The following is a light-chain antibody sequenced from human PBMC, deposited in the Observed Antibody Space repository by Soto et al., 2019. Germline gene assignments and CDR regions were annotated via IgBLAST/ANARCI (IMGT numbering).Light chain of an antibody. V-gene: IGLV2-8*01. CDR1: SSDVGGYNY. Sequence: QSVLTQPPSASGSPGQSVTISCTGTSSDVGGYNYVSWYQQHPGKAPKLMIYEVSKRPSGVPDRFSGSKSGNTASLTVSGLQPEDEADCYCSSYAGSNKSVFGTGTKVTVL. J-gene: IGLJ1*01. CDR3: SSYAGSNKSV. CDR2: EVS.